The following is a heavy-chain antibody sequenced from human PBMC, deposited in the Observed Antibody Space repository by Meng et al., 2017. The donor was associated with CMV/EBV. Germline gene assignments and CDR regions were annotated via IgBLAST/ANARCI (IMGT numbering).Heavy chain of an antibody. CDR3: ARGVGVTIFGVANDY. Sequence: GESLKISCKGSGYSFTSYWIGWVRQMPGKGLEWMGIIYPGDSDTRYSPSFQGQVTISADKSISTAYLQWSSLKASDTAMYYCARGVGVTIFGVANDYWGQGTPVTVSS. CDR2: IYPGDSDT. V-gene: IGHV5-51*01. D-gene: IGHD3-3*01. CDR1: GYSFTSYW. J-gene: IGHJ4*02.